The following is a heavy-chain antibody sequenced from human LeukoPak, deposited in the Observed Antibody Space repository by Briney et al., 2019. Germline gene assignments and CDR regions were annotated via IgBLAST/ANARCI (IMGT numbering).Heavy chain of an antibody. J-gene: IGHJ3*02. CDR3: ARGRYCSADICSGGDAFDI. CDR1: GGSINNYY. CDR2: IYTRGST. Sequence: SETLSLTCTVSGGSINNYYWSWIRQPAGKGLEWIGRIYTRGSTNYNPSLKSRVTMSVDPSKNQFSLKLSSVTAADTAVYYCARGRYCSADICSGGDAFDIWGQGTMVSVSS. V-gene: IGHV4-4*07. D-gene: IGHD2-15*01.